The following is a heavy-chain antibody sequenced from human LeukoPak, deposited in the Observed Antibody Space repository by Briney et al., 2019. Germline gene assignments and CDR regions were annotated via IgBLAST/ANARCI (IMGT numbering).Heavy chain of an antibody. J-gene: IGHJ6*02. Sequence: GGSLRLSCAASGLTFSSYSMNWVRQAPGKGLEWVSSISSSSSYIYYADSVKGRFTISRDNAKNSLYLQMNSLRAEDTAVYYCARESDDYGMDVWGQGTTVTVSS. CDR3: ARESDDYGMDV. V-gene: IGHV3-21*01. D-gene: IGHD2-21*02. CDR2: ISSSSSYI. CDR1: GLTFSSYS.